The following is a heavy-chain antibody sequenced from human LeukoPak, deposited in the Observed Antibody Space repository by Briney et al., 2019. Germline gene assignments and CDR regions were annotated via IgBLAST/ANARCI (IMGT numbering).Heavy chain of an antibody. Sequence: SETLSLTCTVSGGSISSGPYYWGWIRQPPGKGLEWIGNIYYGENTYYNPSLKSRVTISIDTSKNQFYLKLSSLTAADTAVYYCARDRGYAGGVFDIWGQGTMVTVSS. CDR3: ARDRGYAGGVFDI. J-gene: IGHJ3*02. V-gene: IGHV4-39*01. CDR1: GGSISSGPYY. CDR2: IYYGENT. D-gene: IGHD2-8*02.